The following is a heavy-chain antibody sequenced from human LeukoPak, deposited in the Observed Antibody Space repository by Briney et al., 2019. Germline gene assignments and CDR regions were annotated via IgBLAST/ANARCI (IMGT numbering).Heavy chain of an antibody. Sequence: GGSLRLSCAASGFTFRSYWMSWVRQAPGKGLEWVANIKQDGSEKLYVDSVKGRFTISGDNAKHTLYLPMKSLRAEDTAVYYCARDGVIMITFGGVIGPDKSFDYWGQGTLVTVSS. CDR3: ARDGVIMITFGGVIGPDKSFDY. CDR2: IKQDGSEK. CDR1: GFTFRSYW. J-gene: IGHJ4*02. V-gene: IGHV3-7*01. D-gene: IGHD3-16*02.